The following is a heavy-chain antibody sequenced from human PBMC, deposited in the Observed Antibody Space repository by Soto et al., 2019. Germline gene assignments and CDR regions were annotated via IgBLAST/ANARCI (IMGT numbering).Heavy chain of an antibody. V-gene: IGHV3-13*01. D-gene: IGHD3-22*01. CDR1: GFTFSSYD. J-gene: IGHJ5*02. CDR2: IGTAGDT. CDR3: ARGVYDSSGYYGEDWSDP. Sequence: EVQLVESGGGLVQPGGSLRLSCAASGFTFSSYDMHWVRQATGKGLEWVSAIGTAGDTYYPGSVKGRFTISRENAKNSLYLQMNSLRAGDTAVYYCARGVYDSSGYYGEDWSDPWGQGTLVTVSS.